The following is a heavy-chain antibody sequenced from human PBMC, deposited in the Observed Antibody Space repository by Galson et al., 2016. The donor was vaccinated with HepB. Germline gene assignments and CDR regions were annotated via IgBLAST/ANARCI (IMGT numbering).Heavy chain of an antibody. CDR3: LRSAQYYDFWNGYLI. J-gene: IGHJ4*02. CDR1: GYTFTGYF. V-gene: IGHV1-2*02. CDR2: INPHSGAT. Sequence: QSGAEVKKPGESLRISCKASGYTFTGYFFHWVRQAPGQGLEWMGWINPHSGATKYAQKFQGRVSMTRDTSINTAYMDLNSLESDDTAVYYCLRSAQYYDFWNGYLIWGQGSLVTVSS. D-gene: IGHD3-3*01.